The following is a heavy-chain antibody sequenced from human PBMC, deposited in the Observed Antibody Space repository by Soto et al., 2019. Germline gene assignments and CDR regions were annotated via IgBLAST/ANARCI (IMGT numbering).Heavy chain of an antibody. CDR2: VFHTGTP. V-gene: IGHV4-4*02. CDR3: ARSAGWYAVQS. Sequence: QVQLQESGPGLVKPSGTLSLTCAVSGDSVSRPYYWCWVRQPPGKGLEWIGEVFHTGTPSYNPSLRSRVTISMDKSINQFSLDLSAVTAADTAVYDCARSAGWYAVQSWGPGTLVIVSS. J-gene: IGHJ5*02. D-gene: IGHD6-19*01. CDR1: GDSVSRPYY.